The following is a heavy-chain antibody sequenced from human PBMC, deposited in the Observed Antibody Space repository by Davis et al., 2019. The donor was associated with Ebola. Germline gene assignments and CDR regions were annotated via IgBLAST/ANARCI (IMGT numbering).Heavy chain of an antibody. V-gene: IGHV3-11*06. Sequence: PGGSLKLSCAASRFTFSDYYMSWIRQAPGKGPEWVSYISSNSTNKKYADSVKGRFTISRDDAKNSLYLQMNSLRAEDTAVYYCAREVYYYDSTGYYYDIPDLFDYWGQGTLVTVFS. CDR3: AREVYYYDSTGYYYDIPDLFDY. D-gene: IGHD3-22*01. CDR1: RFTFSDYY. J-gene: IGHJ4*02. CDR2: ISSNSTNK.